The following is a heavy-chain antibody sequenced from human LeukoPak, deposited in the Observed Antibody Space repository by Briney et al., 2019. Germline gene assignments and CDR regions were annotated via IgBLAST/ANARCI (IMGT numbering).Heavy chain of an antibody. CDR3: AKDMDSSGYVVGY. Sequence: PGGSLRLSCAASGFTFSSYAMHWVRQAPGKGLEWVSGITWNGGIIGYVDSVKGRFSISRDSVKNSLYLQMNSLRTEDTALYYCAKDMDSSGYVVGYWGQGTRVTVSS. CDR2: ITWNGGII. J-gene: IGHJ4*02. D-gene: IGHD3-22*01. CDR1: GFTFSSYA. V-gene: IGHV3-9*01.